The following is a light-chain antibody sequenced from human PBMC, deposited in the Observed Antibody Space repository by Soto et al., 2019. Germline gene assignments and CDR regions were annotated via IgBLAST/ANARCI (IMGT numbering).Light chain of an antibody. CDR3: QQYGSSQMYT. Sequence: DIGLTQSPGTLSLSPGERATLSCRASQSLSGNYLAWYQQRPGQPPRLLIYGASSRATGIPDRFSGSGSGTDFTLSISRLEPEDFAVYICQQYGSSQMYTFGQGTKLEIK. CDR2: GAS. CDR1: QSLSGNY. J-gene: IGKJ2*01. V-gene: IGKV3-20*01.